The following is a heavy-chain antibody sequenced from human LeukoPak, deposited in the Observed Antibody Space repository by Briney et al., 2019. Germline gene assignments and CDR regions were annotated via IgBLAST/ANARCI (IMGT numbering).Heavy chain of an antibody. J-gene: IGHJ6*02. Sequence: PGESLKISCKGSGYSFTSYWIGWVRQMPGKGLEWMGIIYPGDSDTRYSPSFQGQVTISADKSISTAYLQWSSLKASDTAMYYCARLQSYYDILTGFQGDVWGQGTTVTVSS. CDR1: GYSFTSYW. D-gene: IGHD3-9*01. V-gene: IGHV5-51*01. CDR3: ARLQSYYDILTGFQGDV. CDR2: IYPGDSDT.